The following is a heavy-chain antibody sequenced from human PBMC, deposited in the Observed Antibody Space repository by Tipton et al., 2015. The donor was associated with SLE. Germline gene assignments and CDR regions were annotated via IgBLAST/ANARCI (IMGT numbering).Heavy chain of an antibody. Sequence: TLSLTCTVSGYSISRGYYWGWIRQPPGGGLEWLGSVSPGGTAYYNPSLKSRGTVSVATAKNQFSLKLTSVTAADTAVYYCARDPLRDYGGQTAPESWGQGTLVTVSS. D-gene: IGHD4-23*01. CDR3: ARDPLRDYGGQTAPES. CDR1: GYSISRGYY. V-gene: IGHV4-38-2*02. J-gene: IGHJ5*02. CDR2: VSPGGTA.